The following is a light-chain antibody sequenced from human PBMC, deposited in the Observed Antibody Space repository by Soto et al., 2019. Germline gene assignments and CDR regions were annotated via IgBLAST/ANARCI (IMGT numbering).Light chain of an antibody. CDR3: QSQDRSLSAAV. CDR2: EVT. CDR1: RLDVGGYNY. J-gene: IGLJ3*02. V-gene: IGLV2-14*03. Sequence: QSVLTQPASVSGSPGQSITISCTGTRLDVGGYNYVSWYQQQPGKAPKLIIYEVTNRPSGVSDRFSGSKSDNTASLTISGLQTEDEAEYYCQSQDRSLSAAVFGGGTKLTVL.